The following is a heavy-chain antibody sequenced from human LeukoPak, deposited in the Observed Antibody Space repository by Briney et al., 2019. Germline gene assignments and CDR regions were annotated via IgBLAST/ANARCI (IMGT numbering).Heavy chain of an antibody. V-gene: IGHV4-39*07. CDR3: ARERSSSGGHSWFDP. CDR2: IYYTGVT. CDR1: GGYIITSGPY. Sequence: SETLSLTCTVSGGYIITSGPYWGWIRQPPGKGLEWIGSIYYTGVTSTNPFFRSRMSISVDTSKNQFSLNLTSVTAADAAVYYCARERSSSGGHSWFDPWGQGTLVTVSS. D-gene: IGHD4-23*01. J-gene: IGHJ5*02.